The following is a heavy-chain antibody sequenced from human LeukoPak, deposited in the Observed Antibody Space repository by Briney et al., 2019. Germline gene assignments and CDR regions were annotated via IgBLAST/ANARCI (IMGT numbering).Heavy chain of an antibody. CDR2: TYYGSKWYN. CDR1: GDSVSSNSAA. V-gene: IGHV6-1*01. D-gene: IGHD3-10*01. Sequence: SQTLSLTCAISGDSVSSNSAAWNWIRQSPSRGLEWLGRTYYGSKWYNDYAVSVKSRITINPDTSKNQFSLQLNSVTPEDTAVYYCARGLYYYGSGSYSPDAFDIWGQGTMVTVSS. J-gene: IGHJ3*02. CDR3: ARGLYYYGSGSYSPDAFDI.